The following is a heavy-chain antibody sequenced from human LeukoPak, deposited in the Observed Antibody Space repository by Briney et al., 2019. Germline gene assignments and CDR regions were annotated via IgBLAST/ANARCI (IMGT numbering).Heavy chain of an antibody. CDR2: INHDGTGT. J-gene: IGHJ4*02. CDR1: GFTFSSYA. CDR3: ATVSEY. Sequence: GGSLRLSCAASGFTFSSYAMTWLRQAPGKGLEWVSGINHDGTGTYYADSVKGRFTISRDNAKNTVDLQMNGLRAEDTTVYYCATVSEYWGQGTLVTVSS. V-gene: IGHV3-74*01.